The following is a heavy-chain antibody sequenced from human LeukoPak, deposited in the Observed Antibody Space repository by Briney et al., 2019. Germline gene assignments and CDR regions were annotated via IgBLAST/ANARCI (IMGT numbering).Heavy chain of an antibody. CDR2: IYHSGST. V-gene: IGHV4-38-2*02. D-gene: IGHD6-19*01. CDR1: GYSISSGYY. J-gene: IGHJ6*03. CDR3: ARDPRGGGSGWYFGYYYYYMDV. Sequence: SETLSLTCTVSGYSISSGYYWGWIRQPPGKGLEWIGSIYHSGSTYYNPSLKSRVTISVDTSKNQFSLKLSSVTAADTAVYYCARDPRGGGSGWYFGYYYYYMDVWGKGTTVTVSS.